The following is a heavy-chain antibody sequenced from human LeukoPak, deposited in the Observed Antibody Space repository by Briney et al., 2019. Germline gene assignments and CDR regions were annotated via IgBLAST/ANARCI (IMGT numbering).Heavy chain of an antibody. J-gene: IGHJ6*03. V-gene: IGHV3-7*01. CDR1: GFTFSSYW. CDR3: ARVRGYCSGGSCLYINYYYYYMDV. CDR2: INQDGSEK. Sequence: GGSLRLSCAASGFTFSSYWMSWVRQAPGKGLDWVANINQDGSEKYYVDSVKGRFTISRDNAKNSLYLQMNSLRAEDTAVYYCARVRGYCSGGSCLYINYYYYYMDVWGKGTTVTVSS. D-gene: IGHD2-15*01.